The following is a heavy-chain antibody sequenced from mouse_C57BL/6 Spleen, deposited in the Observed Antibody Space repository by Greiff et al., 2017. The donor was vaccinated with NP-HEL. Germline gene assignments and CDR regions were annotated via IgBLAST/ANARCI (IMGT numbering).Heavy chain of an antibody. J-gene: IGHJ4*01. CDR2: IYPGSGST. CDR3: ARWHYGSSYAMDY. Sequence: QVQLQQPGAELVKPGASVKMSCKASGYTFTSYWITWVKQRPGQGLEWIGDIYPGSGSTNYNEKFKSKATLTVDTSSSTAYMQLSSLTSEDSAVYYGARWHYGSSYAMDYWGQGTSVTVSS. CDR1: GYTFTSYW. D-gene: IGHD1-1*01. V-gene: IGHV1-55*01.